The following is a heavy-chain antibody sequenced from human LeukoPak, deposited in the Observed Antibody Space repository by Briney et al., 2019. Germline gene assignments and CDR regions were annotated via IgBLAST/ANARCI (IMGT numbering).Heavy chain of an antibody. J-gene: IGHJ4*02. CDR3: TSLYSSNWYLGDY. CDR2: ITHSGIP. V-gene: IGHV4-38-2*02. Sequence: SETLSLTCIVSGYSISSGYYWGWIRQPPGKGLEWIGSITHSGIPYYSPSLRSRVTISLDASKNQFSLKLTSVTAADTAVYYCTSLYSSNWYLGDYWGQGALVTVSS. CDR1: GYSISSGYY. D-gene: IGHD6-13*01.